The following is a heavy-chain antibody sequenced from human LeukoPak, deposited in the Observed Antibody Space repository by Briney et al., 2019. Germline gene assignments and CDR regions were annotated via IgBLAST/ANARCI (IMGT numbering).Heavy chain of an antibody. J-gene: IGHJ6*03. Sequence: GGSLRLFCAASGFTFSSYAMSWVRQAPGKGLEWVSAISGSGGSTYYADSVKGRFTISRDNSKNTLYLQMNSLRAEDTAVYYCAKDSNSIRDYYYYYMDVWGKGTTVTVSS. CDR3: AKDSNSIRDYYYYYMDV. CDR2: ISGSGGST. CDR1: GFTFSSYA. V-gene: IGHV3-23*01. D-gene: IGHD4-11*01.